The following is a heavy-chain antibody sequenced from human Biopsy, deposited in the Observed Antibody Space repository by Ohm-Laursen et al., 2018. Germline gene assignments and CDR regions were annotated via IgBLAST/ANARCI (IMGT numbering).Heavy chain of an antibody. D-gene: IGHD3-22*01. CDR2: AYYTGST. CDR1: GDSISSYY. J-gene: IGHJ2*01. Sequence: PPGTLSLTCTVSGDSISSYYWSWIRQPPGKGLQWIGYAYYTGSTDYNPSLQSRVTISVDTSKNHFSLRLRSVTPADTAIYYCARDRGYYSDRTVPGYFDLWGRGTLVTVSS. V-gene: IGHV4-59*01. CDR3: ARDRGYYSDRTVPGYFDL.